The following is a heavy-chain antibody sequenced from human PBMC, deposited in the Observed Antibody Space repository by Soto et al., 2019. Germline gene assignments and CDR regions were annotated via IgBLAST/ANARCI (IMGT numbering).Heavy chain of an antibody. Sequence: QVQLVQSGAEVKKPGSSVKVSCKASGGTFSSYAISWVRQAPGQGLEWMGGIIPIFGTANYAQKFQGRVTITADESTSTAYRELSSLRSADTAVYYCARVLEPHDNWFDPWGQGTLVTVSS. CDR3: ARVLEPHDNWFDP. CDR2: IIPIFGTA. CDR1: GGTFSSYA. J-gene: IGHJ5*02. D-gene: IGHD1-1*01. V-gene: IGHV1-69*12.